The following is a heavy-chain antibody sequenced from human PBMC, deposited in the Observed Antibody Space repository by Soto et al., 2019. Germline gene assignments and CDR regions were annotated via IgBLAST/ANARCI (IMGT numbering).Heavy chain of an antibody. CDR3: ARDGPACIAAAGYAFDI. D-gene: IGHD6-13*01. V-gene: IGHV6-1*01. CDR1: GDSVSSNSAA. Sequence: SQTLSLTCAISGDSVSSNSAAWNWIRQSPSRGLEWLGRTYYRSKWYNDYAVSVKSRITINPDTSKNQFSLQLNSVTPEDTAVYYCARDGPACIAAAGYAFDISGQGTMVTVSS. J-gene: IGHJ3*02. CDR2: TYYRSKWYN.